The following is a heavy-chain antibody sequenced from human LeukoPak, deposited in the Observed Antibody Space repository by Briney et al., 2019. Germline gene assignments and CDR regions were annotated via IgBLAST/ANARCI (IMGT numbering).Heavy chain of an antibody. CDR1: GYTFSAYY. J-gene: IGHJ4*02. CDR3: VRLIGTTTKASY. D-gene: IGHD1-14*01. CDR2: INPTSGVT. Sequence: GASVKVSCKASGYTFSAYYIHWVRQAPGQGLEWMGRINPTSGVTNYAQNFQGRVTMTRDMSISTAHMELSRLRFDDTAVYYCVRLIGTTTKASYWGQGTLVTVSS. V-gene: IGHV1-2*06.